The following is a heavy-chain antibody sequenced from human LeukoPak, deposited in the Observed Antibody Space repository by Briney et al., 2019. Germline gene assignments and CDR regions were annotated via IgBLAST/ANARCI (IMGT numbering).Heavy chain of an antibody. V-gene: IGHV3-20*01. CDR2: TNWNGGST. Sequence: GGSLRLSCAASGFTFDDYGMSWVRQAPGKGLEWVSGTNWNGGSTGYADSVKGRFTISRDNAKNSLYLQMNSLRAEDTALYHCAREGKDGQLLSIPFDYWGQGTLVTVSS. J-gene: IGHJ4*02. D-gene: IGHD2-2*01. CDR1: GFTFDDYG. CDR3: AREGKDGQLLSIPFDY.